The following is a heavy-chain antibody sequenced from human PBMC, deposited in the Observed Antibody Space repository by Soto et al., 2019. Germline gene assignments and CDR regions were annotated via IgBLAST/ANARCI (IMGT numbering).Heavy chain of an antibody. CDR2: IYWNDDK. CDR3: VHRLDVPGLAFDP. CDR1: GFSPSASGAS. D-gene: IGHD3-10*02. J-gene: IGHJ5*02. Sequence: SGPTLVNPTQTLRLTCAFSGFSPSASGASVGWIRQPPGKALEWLAHIYWNDDKRYSPSLRSRLTISKDTSKNQVVLTFTNMDPADTDTYYCVHRLDVPGLAFDPWGQGTLVTVSS. V-gene: IGHV2-5*01.